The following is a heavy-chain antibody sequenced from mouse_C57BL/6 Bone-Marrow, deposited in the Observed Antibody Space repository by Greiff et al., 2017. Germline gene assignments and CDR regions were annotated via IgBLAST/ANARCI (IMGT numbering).Heavy chain of an antibody. CDR1: GYTFTDYY. CDR3: ARRGIYYYGLYYAMDY. J-gene: IGHJ4*01. CDR2: IYPGSGNT. D-gene: IGHD1-1*01. Sequence: VQLQQSGAELVRPGASVKLSCKASGYTFTDYYINWVKQRPGQGLEWIARIYPGSGNTYYNEKFKGKATLTAEKSSSTAYMQLSSLTSEDSAVYFWARRGIYYYGLYYAMDYWGQGTSVTVSS. V-gene: IGHV1-76*01.